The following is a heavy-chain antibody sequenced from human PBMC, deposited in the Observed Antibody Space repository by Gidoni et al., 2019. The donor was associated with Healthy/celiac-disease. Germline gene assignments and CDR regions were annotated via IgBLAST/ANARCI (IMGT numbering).Heavy chain of an antibody. D-gene: IGHD6-13*01. CDR1: GGSISSGSYY. CDR3: ARDKIAAAGTLDY. J-gene: IGHJ4*02. Sequence: QVQLQESGPGLVKPSQTLSLTCTVSGGSISSGSYYWSWIRQPAGKGLEWIGRIYTSGSTNYNPSLKSRVTISVDTSKNQFSLKLSSVTAADTAVYYCARDKIAAAGTLDYWGQGTLVTVSS. V-gene: IGHV4-61*02. CDR2: IYTSGST.